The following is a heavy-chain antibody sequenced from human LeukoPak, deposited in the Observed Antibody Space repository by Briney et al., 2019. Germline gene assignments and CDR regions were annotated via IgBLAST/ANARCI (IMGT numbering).Heavy chain of an antibody. J-gene: IGHJ4*02. CDR1: GGSISSGGYY. V-gene: IGHV4-31*03. Sequence: SQTLSLTCTVSGGSISSGGYYWSWIRQHPGKGLEWIGYIYYSGSTYYNPSLKSRVIISVDTSKNQFSLKLSSVTAADTAVYYCARVSGLGFDYWGQGTLVTVSS. CDR3: ARVSGLGFDY. D-gene: IGHD2-21*01. CDR2: IYYSGST.